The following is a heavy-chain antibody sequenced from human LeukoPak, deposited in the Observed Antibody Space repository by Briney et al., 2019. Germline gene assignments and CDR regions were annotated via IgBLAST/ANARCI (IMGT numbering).Heavy chain of an antibody. Sequence: ASVKVSCKASGYTFTSYGISWVRQPPGQGLEWMGWISAYNGNTNYAQKLQGRVTMTTDRSTSTAYMGLRRLRSDDTVGYYCARCSSTSCYLDYWGQGTLVTVSS. CDR1: GYTFTSYG. CDR3: ARCSSTSCYLDY. J-gene: IGHJ4*02. CDR2: ISAYNGNT. V-gene: IGHV1-18*04. D-gene: IGHD2-2*01.